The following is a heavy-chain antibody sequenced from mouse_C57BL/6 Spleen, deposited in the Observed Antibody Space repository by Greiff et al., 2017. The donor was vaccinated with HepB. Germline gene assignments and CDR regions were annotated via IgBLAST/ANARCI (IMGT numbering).Heavy chain of an antibody. V-gene: IGHV1-64*01. CDR1: GYTFTSYW. CDR2: IHPNSGST. J-gene: IGHJ4*01. Sequence: QVQLQQPGAELVKPGASVKLSCKASGYTFTSYWMHWVKQRPGQGLEWIGMIHPNSGSTNYNEKFKSKATLTVDKTSSTAYMQLSSLTSEDSAVYYCARGNQFRYYYAMDYWGQGTSVTVSS. CDR3: ARGNQFRYYYAMDY. D-gene: IGHD2-1*01.